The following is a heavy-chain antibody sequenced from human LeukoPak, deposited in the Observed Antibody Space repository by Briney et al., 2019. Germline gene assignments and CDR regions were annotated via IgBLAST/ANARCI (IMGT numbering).Heavy chain of an antibody. CDR1: GFTFSSYG. CDR3: ARDPRSIAAAGSPSFDY. V-gene: IGHV3-30*19. J-gene: IGHJ4*02. CDR2: ISYDGSNK. Sequence: GGSLRLSCAASGFTFSSYGMHWVRQAPGKGLEWVAVISYDGSNKYYADSVKGRFTISRDNSKNTLYLQMNSLRAEDTAVYYCARDPRSIAAAGSPSFDYWGQGTLVTVSS. D-gene: IGHD6-13*01.